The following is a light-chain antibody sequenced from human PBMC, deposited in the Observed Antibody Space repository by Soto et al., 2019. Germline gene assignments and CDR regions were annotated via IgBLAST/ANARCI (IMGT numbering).Light chain of an antibody. CDR2: AAA. V-gene: IGKV1-39*01. J-gene: IGKJ2*01. CDR1: QNIERY. Sequence: DIQMTQSPSSLSASIGDTITISCRASQNIERYLNWYQHKQGKAPQLLMFAAANLESGVPSRFRGSGSGTDFTLTISSLQPEDFATYYCQQNYSTIHSFGQGTKVDIK. CDR3: QQNYSTIHS.